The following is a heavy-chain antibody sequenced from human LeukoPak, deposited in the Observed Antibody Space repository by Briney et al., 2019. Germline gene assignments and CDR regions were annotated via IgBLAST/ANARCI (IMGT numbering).Heavy chain of an antibody. V-gene: IGHV1-2*02. D-gene: IGHD5-12*01. CDR1: GYTFFCYY. CDR2: IDPYTGNT. CDR3: AREYSASEH. J-gene: IGHJ1*01. Sequence: ASVKVSCKASGYTFFCYYLHWVRQAPGQGLEWMAWIDPYTGNTHYAQKFQGRITVTRDTSISTTYMELSWLTSDDTALYYCAREYSASEHWGQGTLVTVSS.